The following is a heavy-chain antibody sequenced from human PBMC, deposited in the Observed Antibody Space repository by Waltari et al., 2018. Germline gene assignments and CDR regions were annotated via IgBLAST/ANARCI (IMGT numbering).Heavy chain of an antibody. CDR2: INLNSGGT. V-gene: IGHV1-2*06. D-gene: IGHD4-17*01. J-gene: IGHJ4*02. CDR1: GYTFTGYY. Sequence: QVQLVQSGAEVKTPGASVKVSCKASGYTFTGYYMHWVRQAPGQGLEWMGRINLNSGGTNYAQKFQGRVTMTRDKSTSTAYMELSSLRSEDTAVYYCARDHGDYGDYESDDWGQGTLVTVSS. CDR3: ARDHGDYGDYESDD.